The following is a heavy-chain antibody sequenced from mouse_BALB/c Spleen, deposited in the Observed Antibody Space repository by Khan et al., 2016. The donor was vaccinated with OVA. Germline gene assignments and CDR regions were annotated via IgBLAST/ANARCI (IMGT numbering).Heavy chain of an antibody. CDR3: ARDRIDY. Sequence: QVQLKESGAEQAKPGASVKISCKTSGYTFSSYWMHWVKQRPGQGLEWIGYTNPTSGYTEYNEKFKDKATLSADKSSSTAYMQLTSLTSEDSAVYYCARDRIDYWGQGTTLTVSS. CDR1: GYTFSSYW. J-gene: IGHJ2*01. V-gene: IGHV1-7*01. CDR2: TNPTSGYT.